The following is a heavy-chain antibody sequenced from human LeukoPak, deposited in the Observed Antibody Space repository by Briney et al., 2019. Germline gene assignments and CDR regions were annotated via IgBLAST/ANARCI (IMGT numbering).Heavy chain of an antibody. D-gene: IGHD5-18*01. J-gene: IGHJ6*01. V-gene: IGHV1-69*04. CDR1: GCTFSSYG. Sequence: SVKVSCKGSGCTFSSYGIGWVRQAPGQGLEWMGRTIPIFSIANYAQQFQGRVTITADKSTSTAYMALSNLRSGDTTLFYWAAKYSYGFMVVGGEGPTVTVPS. CDR3: AAKYSYGFMVV. CDR2: TIPIFSIA.